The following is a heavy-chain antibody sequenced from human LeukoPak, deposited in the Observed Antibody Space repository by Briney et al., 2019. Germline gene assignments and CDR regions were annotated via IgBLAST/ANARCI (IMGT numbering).Heavy chain of an antibody. CDR3: ARAAMDV. Sequence: GGSLRLSCAASGFTFRSYSMNWVRQAPGKGLEWVSYISGSTSTIYYADSVKGRFTISRDNAKNSLYLQMNSLRAEDTAVYYCARAAMDVWGKGTTVTVSS. J-gene: IGHJ6*03. V-gene: IGHV3-48*01. CDR1: GFTFRSYS. CDR2: ISGSTSTI.